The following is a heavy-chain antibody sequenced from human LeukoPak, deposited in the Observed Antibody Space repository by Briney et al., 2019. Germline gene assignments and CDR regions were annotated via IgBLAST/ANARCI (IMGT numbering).Heavy chain of an antibody. D-gene: IGHD4-17*01. CDR2: IYYSGST. CDR1: GGSISSGGYY. Sequence: PSETLSLTCTVSGGSISSGGYYWSWIRQHPGKGLEWIGYIYYSGSTYYNPSLKSRVTISVDTSKNQFSLKLSSVTAADTAVYYCAREDGEIYYFDYWGQGTLVTGSS. V-gene: IGHV4-31*03. J-gene: IGHJ4*02. CDR3: AREDGEIYYFDY.